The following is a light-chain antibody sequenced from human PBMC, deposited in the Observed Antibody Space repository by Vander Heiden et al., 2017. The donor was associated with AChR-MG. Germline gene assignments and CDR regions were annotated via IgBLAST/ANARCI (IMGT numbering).Light chain of an antibody. CDR1: QIISSNY. Sequence: IVLTQSPGTLSLSPGETVTLSCRASQIISSNYLAWYQHRPGQAPTLLIYGASNRATGIPARFSGSGSGTDFTLTISRLESEDFAVYYCHQDGSSPRTFGQGTRVEI. CDR3: HQDGSSPRT. V-gene: IGKV3-20*01. J-gene: IGKJ1*01. CDR2: GAS.